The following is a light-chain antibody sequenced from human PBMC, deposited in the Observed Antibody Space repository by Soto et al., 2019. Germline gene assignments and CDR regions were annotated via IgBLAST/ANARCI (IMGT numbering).Light chain of an antibody. Sequence: QSALTQPASVSGSPGQSITISFTGTSSDIGTYTYVSWFQHHPCKAPKLIIFEVSNRPSGISERFSGFKSANTAYLTISGVQPEDEADYHCSSYTPIKTVVFGGGTKLTVL. V-gene: IGLV2-14*01. CDR1: SSDIGTYTY. CDR2: EVS. CDR3: SSYTPIKTVV. J-gene: IGLJ2*01.